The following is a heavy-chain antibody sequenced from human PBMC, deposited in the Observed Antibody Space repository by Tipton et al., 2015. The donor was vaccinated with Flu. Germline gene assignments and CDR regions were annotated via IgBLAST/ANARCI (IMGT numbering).Heavy chain of an antibody. D-gene: IGHD2-15*01. Sequence: TLSLTCTVSGGSISSYYWSWIRQPAGKGLEWIGRIHGSGGSNYNPSLRGRVTISADTSKNQFSLNLRSVTAADTAVYYCARLYTTAGWYYGMDVWGQGTAVTVSS. CDR1: GGSISSYY. CDR3: ARLYTTAGWYYGMDV. CDR2: IHGSGGS. J-gene: IGHJ6*02. V-gene: IGHV4-4*07.